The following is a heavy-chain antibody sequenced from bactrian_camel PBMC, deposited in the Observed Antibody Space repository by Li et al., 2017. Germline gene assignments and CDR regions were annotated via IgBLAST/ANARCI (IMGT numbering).Heavy chain of an antibody. Sequence: HVQLVESGGDLVQPGGSLRLSCAASGFTFSIYGMSWVRQAPGKGLQWVASLNTDGREANYAVSVEGRFTISRDNAKNRAYLQMKVLKSEDTALYYCAAGQLYADEYRYWGQGTQVTVS. J-gene: IGHJ4*01. CDR1: GFTFSIYG. D-gene: IGHD1*01. CDR2: LNTDGREA. V-gene: IGHV3S7*01. CDR3: AAGQLYADEYRY.